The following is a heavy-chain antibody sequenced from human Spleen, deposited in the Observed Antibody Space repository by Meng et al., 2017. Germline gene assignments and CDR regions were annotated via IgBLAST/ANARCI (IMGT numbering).Heavy chain of an antibody. CDR2: ITHGGTT. Sequence: SETLSLTCTVSGGSVSSYYWSWIRQPPGKGLEWIGEITHGGTTNYNPSLKSRVTISVDTSKNQFSLNLSSVTAADSAVYYCARGRGGSGSYFFYYHFGMDVWGQGTTVTVSS. V-gene: IGHV4-34*01. CDR3: ARGRGGSGSYFFYYHFGMDV. J-gene: IGHJ6*02. CDR1: GGSVSSYY. D-gene: IGHD3-10*01.